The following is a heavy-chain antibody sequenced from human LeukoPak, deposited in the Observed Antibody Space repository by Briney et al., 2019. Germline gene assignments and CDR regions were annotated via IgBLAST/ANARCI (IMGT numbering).Heavy chain of an antibody. D-gene: IGHD4-17*01. CDR1: GFTFSSYA. V-gene: IGHV3-30-3*01. Sequence: PGGSLRLSCAASGFTFSSYAMHWVRQAPGKGLEWVAVISYDGSNKYYADSVKGRFTISRDNSKNTLYLQMNSLRAEDTAVYYCARDLGDYGDTRFDPWGQGTLVTVSS. CDR3: ARDLGDYGDTRFDP. CDR2: ISYDGSNK. J-gene: IGHJ5*02.